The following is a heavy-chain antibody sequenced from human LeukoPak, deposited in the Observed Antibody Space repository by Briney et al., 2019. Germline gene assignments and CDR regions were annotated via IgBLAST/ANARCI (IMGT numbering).Heavy chain of an antibody. CDR2: ITLSGGNT. Sequence: SGGSLRLSCAASGFTFSSYDMSWVRQAPGKGLEWGSSITLSGGNTFYADSVMGRFTVSRDNSKNTLYLQMNSLSAEDAAVYYCAKRGNPAVGHHYLDVWGKGTTVSVSS. CDR1: GFTFSSYD. CDR3: AKRGNPAVGHHYLDV. D-gene: IGHD2-2*01. V-gene: IGHV3-23*01. J-gene: IGHJ6*03.